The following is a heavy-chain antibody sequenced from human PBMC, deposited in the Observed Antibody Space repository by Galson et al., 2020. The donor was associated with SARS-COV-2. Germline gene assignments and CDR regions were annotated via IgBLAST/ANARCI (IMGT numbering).Heavy chain of an antibody. CDR2: IWYDGSNK. D-gene: IGHD3-9*01. CDR3: ARDNHYYDILTGDLGSANWARPDYYYGMDV. CDR1: GFTFSSYG. J-gene: IGHJ6*02. V-gene: IGHV3-33*01. Sequence: GGSLRLSCAASGFTFSSYGMHWVRQAPGKGLEWVAVIWYDGSNKYYADSVKGRFTISRDNSKNTLYLQMNSLRAEDTAVYYCARDNHYYDILTGDLGSANWARPDYYYGMDVCGQGTTVTVSS.